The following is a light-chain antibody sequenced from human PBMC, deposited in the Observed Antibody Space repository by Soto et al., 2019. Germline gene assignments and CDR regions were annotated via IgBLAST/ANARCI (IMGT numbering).Light chain of an antibody. V-gene: IGKV1-39*01. CDR2: AAS. Sequence: DIQMTQSPSSLSASVGDTVTITCRASQSMSSYLNWYQQQPGKAPKLLIYAASSLQSGVPSRFSGSGSGTDFTLPISTLQPEDSATYYCQQSYSTPVIFGQGTKLEI. CDR1: QSMSSY. J-gene: IGKJ2*01. CDR3: QQSYSTPVI.